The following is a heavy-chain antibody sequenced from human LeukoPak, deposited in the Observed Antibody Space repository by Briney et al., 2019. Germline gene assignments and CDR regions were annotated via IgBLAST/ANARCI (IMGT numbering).Heavy chain of an antibody. D-gene: IGHD3-10*01. V-gene: IGHV1-2*02. Sequence: ASVKVSCKASGNTFTGQYMHWVRQAPGQGLEWMGWINRNTGGTNYAQNFQGRVTLTSDTSISTAYMEASRLTSDDTAVYYCARDPVRGDGYCFDSWGQGTLVTVSS. CDR3: ARDPVRGDGYCFDS. J-gene: IGHJ4*02. CDR1: GNTFTGQY. CDR2: INRNTGGT.